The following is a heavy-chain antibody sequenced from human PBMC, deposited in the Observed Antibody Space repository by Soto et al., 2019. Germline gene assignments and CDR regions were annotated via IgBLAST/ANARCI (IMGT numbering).Heavy chain of an antibody. J-gene: IGHJ5*02. CDR2: INHSGST. D-gene: IGHD1-7*01. CDR3: ARRPIYSTFRNWNYGWFDP. Sequence: SETLSLTCAVYGGSFSGYYWSWIRQPPGKGLEWIGEINHSGSTNYNPSLKSRVTISVDTSKNQFSLKLSSVTAADTAVYYCARRPIYSTFRNWNYGWFDPWGQGTLVTVSS. CDR1: GGSFSGYY. V-gene: IGHV4-34*01.